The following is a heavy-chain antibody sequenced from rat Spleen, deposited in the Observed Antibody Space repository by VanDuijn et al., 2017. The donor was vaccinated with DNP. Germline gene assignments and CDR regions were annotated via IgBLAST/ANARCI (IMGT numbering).Heavy chain of an antibody. CDR2: ISPSGSRP. D-gene: IGHD1-10*01. J-gene: IGHJ2*01. Sequence: EVQLVESGGGLVQPGRSLKLSCAASGFTFSDYYMAWVRQSPKKGLEWVATISPSGSRPYSPDSVKGRFTISRDTAKSSLYLQMNSLKSEDTATYYCATRYNNFFDYWGQGVVVTVSS. CDR3: ATRYNNFFDY. V-gene: IGHV5-7*01. CDR1: GFTFSDYY.